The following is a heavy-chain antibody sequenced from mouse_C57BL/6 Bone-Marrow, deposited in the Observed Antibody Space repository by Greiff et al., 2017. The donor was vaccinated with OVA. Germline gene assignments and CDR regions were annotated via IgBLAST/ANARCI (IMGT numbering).Heavy chain of an antibody. D-gene: IGHD4-1*01. J-gene: IGHJ4*01. CDR2: IYPRSGNT. V-gene: IGHV1-81*01. Sequence: QVQLKQSGAELARPGASVKLSCKASGYTFTSSGISWVKQRTGQGLEWIGEIYPRSGNTYYNEKFKGKATLTADKSSSTAYMELRSLTSEDSAVYFCARRLTGNAMDYWGQGTSVTVSS. CDR1: GYTFTSSG. CDR3: ARRLTGNAMDY.